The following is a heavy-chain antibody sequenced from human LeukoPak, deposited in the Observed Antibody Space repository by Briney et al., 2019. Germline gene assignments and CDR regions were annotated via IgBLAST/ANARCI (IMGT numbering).Heavy chain of an antibody. CDR1: GGSFSGYY. V-gene: IGHV4-34*01. CDR3: ARASAVVAASFSGHYYYMDV. D-gene: IGHD2-15*01. J-gene: IGHJ6*03. CDR2: INHSGST. Sequence: SETLSLTCAVYGGSFSGYYWSWIRQPPGKGLEWIGEINHSGSTNYNPSLKSRVTISVDTSKNHFSLKLWSVTAADTAVYYCARASAVVAASFSGHYYYMDVWGKGTTVTVSS.